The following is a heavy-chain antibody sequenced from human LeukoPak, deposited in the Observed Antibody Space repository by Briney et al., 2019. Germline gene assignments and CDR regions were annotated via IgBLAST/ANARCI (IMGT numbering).Heavy chain of an antibody. J-gene: IGHJ4*02. V-gene: IGHV3-48*04. D-gene: IGHD5-24*01. CDR1: GFTFSSYS. CDR3: AKDAGWLQLDF. Sequence: GGSLRLSCAASGFTFSSYSMNWVRQAPGKGLEWVSYIGKSGSPIYYADSVKGRFTISRDNTKNSLYLQMSSLRAEDTAMYYCAKDAGWLQLDFWGQGALVTVSS. CDR2: IGKSGSPI.